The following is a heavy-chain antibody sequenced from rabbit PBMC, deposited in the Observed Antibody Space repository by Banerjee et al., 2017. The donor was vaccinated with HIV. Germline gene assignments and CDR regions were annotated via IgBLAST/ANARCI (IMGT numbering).Heavy chain of an antibody. CDR1: GFSFSSSYW. CDR2: IYTGSGNT. V-gene: IGHV1S45*01. J-gene: IGHJ6*01. CDR3: AREGASGSGLYWDL. Sequence: QEQLVESGGGLVQPGGSLTLTCTASGFSFSSSYWICWVRQAPGKGLEWIGCIYTGSGNTYYASWAKGRFTISKTSSTTVTLQMTSLTAADTATYFCAREGASGSGLYWDLWGQGTLVTVS. D-gene: IGHD1-1*01.